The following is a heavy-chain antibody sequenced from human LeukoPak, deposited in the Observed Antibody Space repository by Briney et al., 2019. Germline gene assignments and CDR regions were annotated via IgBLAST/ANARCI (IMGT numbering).Heavy chain of an antibody. CDR1: GYTFTSYG. D-gene: IGHD2-15*01. CDR3: AACSGGSCSEWFDP. CDR2: ISAYNGNT. J-gene: IGHJ5*02. V-gene: IGHV1-18*01. Sequence: EASVKVSCKASGYTFTSYGISWVRQAPGQGLEWMGWISAYNGNTNYAQKLQGRVTMTTDASTSTAYMELRSLRSDDTAVYYCAACSGGSCSEWFDPWGQGTPVTVSS.